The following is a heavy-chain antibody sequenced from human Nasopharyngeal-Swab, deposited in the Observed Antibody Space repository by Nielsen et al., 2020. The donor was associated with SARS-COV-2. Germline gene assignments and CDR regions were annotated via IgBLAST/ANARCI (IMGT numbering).Heavy chain of an antibody. CDR3: ARGFFGRLGELSFGYGDYGWFDP. J-gene: IGHJ5*02. CDR1: GYTFTGYY. D-gene: IGHD3-16*02. V-gene: IGHV1-2*06. Sequence: ASVKVSCKASGYTFTGYYMHWVRQAPGQGLEWMGRINPNSGGTNYAQKFQGRVTMTRATSTSTVYMELSSLRSEDTAVYYCARGFFGRLGELSFGYGDYGWFDPWGQGTLVTVSS. CDR2: INPNSGGT.